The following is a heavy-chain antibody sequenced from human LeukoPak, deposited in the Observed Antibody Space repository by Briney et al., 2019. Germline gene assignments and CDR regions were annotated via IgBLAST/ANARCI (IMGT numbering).Heavy chain of an antibody. J-gene: IGHJ4*02. V-gene: IGHV3-30*18. CDR1: GFTFSNYG. Sequence: PGRSLRLSCAASGFTFSNYGVHWVRQAPGKGPECVAVLSFDGSYEYYADSVKGRFTISRDNSEHTLYLQMNSLRAADTAVYYCTKDRSTSNVLTGYQDKWGQGTLVTVSS. CDR2: LSFDGSYE. CDR3: TKDRSTSNVLTGYQDK. D-gene: IGHD3-9*01.